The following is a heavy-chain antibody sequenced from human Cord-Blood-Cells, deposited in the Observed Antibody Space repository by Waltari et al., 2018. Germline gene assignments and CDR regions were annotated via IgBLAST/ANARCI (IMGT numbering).Heavy chain of an antibody. D-gene: IGHD3-3*01. V-gene: IGHV2-5*02. CDR2: IYWDDDK. CDR1: GFSLSTSGVG. CDR3: AHTTYDFWSGSLDY. Sequence: QITLKESGPTLVKPPQTLTLTCTFSGFSLSTSGVGVGWIRQPPGKALEWLALIYWDDDKRYSPSLKSRLTITKDTSKNQVVLTMTNMDPVDTATYYCAHTTYDFWSGSLDYWGQGTLVTVSS. J-gene: IGHJ4*02.